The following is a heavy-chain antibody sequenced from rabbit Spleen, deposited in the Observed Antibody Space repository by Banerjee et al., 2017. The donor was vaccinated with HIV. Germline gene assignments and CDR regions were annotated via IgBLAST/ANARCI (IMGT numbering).Heavy chain of an antibody. Sequence: QEQLMESGGGLVQPGGSLKLSCKASGFDFSSYEVSWVRQAPGKGLEWIGYIDPLFGTTYYANWVNGRFTISKTSSTTVTLQMTSLTAADTATYFCARNYVNAFDPWGPGTLVTVS. V-gene: IGHV1S39*01. J-gene: IGHJ2*01. CDR1: GFDFSSYE. CDR2: IDPLFGTT. CDR3: ARNYVNAFDP. D-gene: IGHD4-2*01.